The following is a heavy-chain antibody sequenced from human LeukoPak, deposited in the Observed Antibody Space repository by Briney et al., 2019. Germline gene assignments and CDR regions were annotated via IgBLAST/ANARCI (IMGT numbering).Heavy chain of an antibody. V-gene: IGHV4-30-4*01. Sequence: SETLSLTCTVSGGSISSGDYYWSWIRQPPGKGLEWIGYIYYSGSTYYNPSLKSRVTISIDRSKNQFSLKLNSVTAADTAVYYCARDPYDILTGYYRVFDIWGQGTMVTVSS. D-gene: IGHD3-9*01. CDR3: ARDPYDILTGYYRVFDI. J-gene: IGHJ3*02. CDR2: IYYSGST. CDR1: GGSISSGDYY.